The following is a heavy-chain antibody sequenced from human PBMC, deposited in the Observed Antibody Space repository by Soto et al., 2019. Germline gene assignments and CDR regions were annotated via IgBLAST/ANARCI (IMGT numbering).Heavy chain of an antibody. D-gene: IGHD2-2*01. J-gene: IGHJ6*02. CDR2: IIPIFGTA. V-gene: IGHV1-69*01. CDR3: AALGEGGDIVVVPAAMGEVYYYYGMDV. CDR1: GGTFSSYA. Sequence: QVQLVQSGAEVKKPGSSVKVSCKASGGTFSSYAISWVRQAPGQGLEWMGGIIPIFGTANYAQKFQGRVTITADESTSTAYMGLSSLRSEDTAVYYCAALGEGGDIVVVPAAMGEVYYYYGMDVWGQGTTVTVSS.